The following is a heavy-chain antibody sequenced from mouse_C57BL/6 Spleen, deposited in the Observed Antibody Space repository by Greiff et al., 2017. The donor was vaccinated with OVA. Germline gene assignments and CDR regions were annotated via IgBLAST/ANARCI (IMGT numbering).Heavy chain of an antibody. V-gene: IGHV1-26*01. Sequence: VQLQQSGPELVKPGASVKISCKASGYTFTDYYMNWVKQSHGKSLEWIGDINPNNGGTSYNQKFKGKATLTVDKSSSTAYMELRSLTSEDSAVYYCARFYVSSPWFAYWGQGTMVTVSA. CDR3: ARFYVSSPWFAY. CDR2: INPNNGGT. D-gene: IGHD1-1*01. CDR1: GYTFTDYY. J-gene: IGHJ3*01.